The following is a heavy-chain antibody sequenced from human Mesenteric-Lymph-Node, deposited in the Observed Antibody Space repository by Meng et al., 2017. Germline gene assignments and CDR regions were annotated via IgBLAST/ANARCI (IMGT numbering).Heavy chain of an antibody. D-gene: IGHD2-21*01. CDR3: ATGLSGGDDVGY. CDR2: SRDKSRSYTT. J-gene: IGHJ4*02. CDR1: GFTLRDHY. Sequence: EVQLVESGGGSVQPGGSLRLSCAASGFTLRDHYMDWVRQAAGKGLEWVGRSRDKSRSYTTEYAASVKGRFTISRDDSQNSLFLQMNSLKTEDTAVYYCATGLSGGDDVGYWGQGTLVTVSS. V-gene: IGHV3-72*01.